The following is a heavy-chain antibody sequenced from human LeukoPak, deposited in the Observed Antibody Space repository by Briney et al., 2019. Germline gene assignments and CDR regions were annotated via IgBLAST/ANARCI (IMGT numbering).Heavy chain of an antibody. D-gene: IGHD3-3*01. CDR3: ASELPYYYLWAFDI. V-gene: IGHV3-23*01. CDR2: ISGSGGST. J-gene: IGHJ3*02. Sequence: PGGSLRLSCAASRFTFSSYAMSWVRQAPGKGLEWVSAISGSGGSTYYADSVKGRFTISRDNAKNSLYLQMNSLRAEDTAVYYCASELPYYYLWAFDIWGQGTMVTVSS. CDR1: RFTFSSYA.